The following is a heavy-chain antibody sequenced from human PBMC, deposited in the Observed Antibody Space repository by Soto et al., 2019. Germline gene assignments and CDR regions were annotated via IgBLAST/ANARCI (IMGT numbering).Heavy chain of an antibody. CDR1: GGTFSSYT. V-gene: IGHV1-69*02. CDR2: IIPILGIA. CDR3: ARAEADVDAFDI. D-gene: IGHD6-19*01. Sequence: ASVKVSCKASGGTFSSYTISWVRQAPGQGLEWMGRIIPILGIANYAQKFQGRVTITADKSTSTAYMELSSLRSEDTAVYYCARAEADVDAFDIWGQGTMVTVSS. J-gene: IGHJ3*02.